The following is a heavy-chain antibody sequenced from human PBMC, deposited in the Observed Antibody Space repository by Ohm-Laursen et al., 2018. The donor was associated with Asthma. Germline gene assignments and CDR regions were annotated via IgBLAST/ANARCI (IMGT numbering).Heavy chain of an antibody. Sequence: SDTLSLTCTVSGGSVCSGSYYWSWIRQPPGKGLEWIGYIYYSGSTNYNPSLKSRVTISVDTSKNQFSLKLSSVTAADTAVYYCARDYGSGSGNYYYGMDVWGQGTTVTVSS. J-gene: IGHJ6*02. CDR2: IYYSGST. D-gene: IGHD3-10*01. CDR1: GGSVCSGSYY. V-gene: IGHV4-61*01. CDR3: ARDYGSGSGNYYYGMDV.